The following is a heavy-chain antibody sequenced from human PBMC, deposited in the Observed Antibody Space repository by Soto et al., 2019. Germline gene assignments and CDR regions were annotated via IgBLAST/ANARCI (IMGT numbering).Heavy chain of an antibody. V-gene: IGHV1-18*01. CDR2: ISTYNGNT. CDR3: ARVNYGDWGAFDI. D-gene: IGHD4-17*01. CDR1: GYTFTSYG. J-gene: IGHJ3*02. Sequence: ASVKVSCKGSGYTFTSYGITWVRQAPGQGLEWMGWISTYNGNTKYAQIFQGRVTMTTDTSTSTTYMELRSLKSDDTAVYYCARVNYGDWGAFDIWGQGTMVTVSS.